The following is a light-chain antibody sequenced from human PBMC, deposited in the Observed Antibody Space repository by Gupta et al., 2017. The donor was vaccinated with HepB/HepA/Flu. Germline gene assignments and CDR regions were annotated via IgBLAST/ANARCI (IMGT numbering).Light chain of an antibody. Sequence: QSALPQPASVSGSPGQSITISCIGTSSDVGGYKYVSWYQQLPGKAPKLLLYDVSSRPSGVSNRFSGSKSANTASLTISGLQPEDEADYFCSSYTDITTSVIFGGGTRLTVL. V-gene: IGLV2-14*03. CDR3: SSYTDITTSVI. J-gene: IGLJ2*01. CDR1: SSDVGGYKY. CDR2: DVS.